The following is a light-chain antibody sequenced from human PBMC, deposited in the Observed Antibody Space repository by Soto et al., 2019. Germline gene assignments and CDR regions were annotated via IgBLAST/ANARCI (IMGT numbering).Light chain of an antibody. J-gene: IGKJ1*01. CDR1: QSISSF. V-gene: IGKV1-39*01. Sequence: DIQMTQSPSSLSASVGDRVTITCRASQSISSFLNWYQKKPGKAPKLLIYAASSLQSGGPSRFSGSGSGTDFTLTISSLQPEDVATYYCQQSYSTPRTFGQGTKVEIK. CDR3: QQSYSTPRT. CDR2: AAS.